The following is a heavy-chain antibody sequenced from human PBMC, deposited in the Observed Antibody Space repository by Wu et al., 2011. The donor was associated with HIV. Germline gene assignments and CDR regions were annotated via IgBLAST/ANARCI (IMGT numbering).Heavy chain of an antibody. CDR3: ARERYFASGTTTYFDY. Sequence: QDQLVQSGAEVKKPGSSVKVSCKAPGGTFSNYAISWVRQAPGQGLEWMGGIIPVFGTTNYAQKFHGRVTITTDESMSTAYMELSSLRSEDTAIYYCARERYFASGTTTYFDYWGQGTLVTVSS. CDR2: IIPVFGTT. CDR1: GGTFSNYA. D-gene: IGHD3-10*01. J-gene: IGHJ4*02. V-gene: IGHV1-69*05.